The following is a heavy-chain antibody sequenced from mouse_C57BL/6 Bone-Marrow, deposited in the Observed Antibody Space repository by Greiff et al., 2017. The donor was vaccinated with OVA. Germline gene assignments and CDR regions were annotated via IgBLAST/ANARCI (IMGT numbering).Heavy chain of an antibody. D-gene: IGHD2-5*01. CDR3: ARRGSYYSNYGYFDY. J-gene: IGHJ2*01. Sequence: QVQLQQSGAELARPGASVKLSCKASGYTFTSYGISWVKQRTGQGLEWIGEIYPRSGNTYYNEKFKGKATLTADKSSSTAYMELRSLTSEDSAVYFCARRGSYYSNYGYFDYGGQGTTLPVSS. CDR2: IYPRSGNT. CDR1: GYTFTSYG. V-gene: IGHV1-81*01.